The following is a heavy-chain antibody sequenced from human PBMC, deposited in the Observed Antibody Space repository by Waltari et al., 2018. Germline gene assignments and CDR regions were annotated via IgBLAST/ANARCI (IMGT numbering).Heavy chain of an antibody. D-gene: IGHD6-6*01. J-gene: IGHJ6*02. Sequence: QLQLQESGPGLVKPSETLSLTCTVSGGSISSSSYYWGWIRQPPGKGLEWIGSTYYSGSTYYNPSLKSRVTISVDTSKNQFSLKLSSVTAADTAVYYCARESSSSVDYYYGMDVWGQGTTVTVSS. CDR1: GGSISSSSYY. V-gene: IGHV4-39*07. CDR3: ARESSSSVDYYYGMDV. CDR2: TYYSGST.